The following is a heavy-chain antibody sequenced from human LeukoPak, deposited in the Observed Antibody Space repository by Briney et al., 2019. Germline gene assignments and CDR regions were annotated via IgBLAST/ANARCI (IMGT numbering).Heavy chain of an antibody. Sequence: PGGSLRLSCAASGFTVSSNYMSWVRQAPGKGLEWVSVIYSGGSTYYADSVKGRFTISRDNSKNTLYLQMNSLRAKDTAVYYCARVGSDVLRYFDWSYYYFDYWGQGTLVTVSS. CDR3: ARVGSDVLRYFDWSYYYFDY. V-gene: IGHV3-53*01. CDR1: GFTVSSNY. J-gene: IGHJ4*02. CDR2: IYSGGST. D-gene: IGHD3-9*01.